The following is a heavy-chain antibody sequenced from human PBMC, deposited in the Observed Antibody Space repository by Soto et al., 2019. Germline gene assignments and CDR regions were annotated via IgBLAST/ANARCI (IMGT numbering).Heavy chain of an antibody. CDR3: SVVKRWGQYSTCGYWYDP. CDR1: GFTFSHAW. D-gene: IGHD1-26*01. Sequence: GGSLRLFCAASGFTFSHAWMSWVRQAPGKGLEWVGRIKSRADGGTKDYGAPVRGRFTISRDDSETMLYLQMNSLKTEDTAVYYCSVVKRWGQYSTCGYWYDPRGAGALVPLSP. J-gene: IGHJ5*02. V-gene: IGHV3-15*01. CDR2: IKSRADGGTK.